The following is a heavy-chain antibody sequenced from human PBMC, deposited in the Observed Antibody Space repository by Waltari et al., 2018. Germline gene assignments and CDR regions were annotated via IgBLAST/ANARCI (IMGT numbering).Heavy chain of an antibody. V-gene: IGHV4-39*01. CDR1: GGSLISTPYY. J-gene: IGHJ6*02. D-gene: IGHD2-15*01. CDR3: ATHSANHDYHYYAMDV. CDR2: SYYSGSP. Sequence: QLQLQESGPGLVKPSETLSLTCIVSGGSLISTPYYWGWIRQPPGKGLEWIGSSYYSGSPNYNPSLKSRVTISVDTSKNRFSLKVSSVTAADTALYYCATHSANHDYHYYAMDVWGLGTTVTVSS.